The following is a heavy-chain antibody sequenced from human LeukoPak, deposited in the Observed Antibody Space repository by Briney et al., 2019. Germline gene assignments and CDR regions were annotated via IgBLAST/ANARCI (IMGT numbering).Heavy chain of an antibody. Sequence: GGSLRLSCAASGFSFTMYGIHWVRQAPGKGLEWVAVISTDGNNEYYANSVKGRFTISRDNSKNTLYLQMNSLRAEDTAVYHCAKCPNYGDGLYFDYWGQGILVTVSS. CDR3: AKCPNYGDGLYFDY. CDR1: GFSFTMYG. J-gene: IGHJ4*02. CDR2: ISTDGNNE. D-gene: IGHD4-17*01. V-gene: IGHV3-30*18.